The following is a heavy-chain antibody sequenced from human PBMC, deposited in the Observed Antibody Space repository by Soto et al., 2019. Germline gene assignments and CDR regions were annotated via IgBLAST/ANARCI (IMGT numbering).Heavy chain of an antibody. Sequence: LRLSCAASRFTFSAYTMHWVRQAPGKGLEWVAVISYDGSDKYYADSVKGRFAISRDNSKNTLYLQMNSLRAEDTAIYFCASTGSYMAGAWFDPWGQGTLVTVS. V-gene: IGHV3-30*09. CDR3: ASTGSYMAGAWFDP. J-gene: IGHJ5*02. D-gene: IGHD1-26*01. CDR2: ISYDGSDK. CDR1: RFTFSAYT.